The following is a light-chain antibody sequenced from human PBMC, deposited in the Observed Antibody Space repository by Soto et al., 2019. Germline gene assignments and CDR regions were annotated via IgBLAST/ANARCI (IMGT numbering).Light chain of an antibody. Sequence: DIPMTQSPSTLSASVGDRVTITCRASKTISSWLAWYQQKEGKAPKLLIYDASTLESGVPPRFSGSRSGTEFTLTISSLQPDDFGTYYCQQYNTFFSVTFGQGTRVEIK. CDR1: KTISSW. V-gene: IGKV1-5*01. CDR2: DAS. J-gene: IGKJ1*01. CDR3: QQYNTFFSVT.